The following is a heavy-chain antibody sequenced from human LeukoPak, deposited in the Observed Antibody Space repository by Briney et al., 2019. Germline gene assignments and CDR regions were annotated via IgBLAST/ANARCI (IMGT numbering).Heavy chain of an antibody. CDR2: TSYDGSNK. V-gene: IGHV3-30-3*01. D-gene: IGHD3-22*01. J-gene: IGHJ4*02. Sequence: PGGSLRLSCAASGFTFSSYAMHSVPQAPGKGLEWVAVTSYDGSNKYYADSVKGRFTISRDNSKNTLYLQMNSLRAEDTAVYYCASYYDSSGYGFDYWGQGTLVTVSS. CDR1: GFTFSSYA. CDR3: ASYYDSSGYGFDY.